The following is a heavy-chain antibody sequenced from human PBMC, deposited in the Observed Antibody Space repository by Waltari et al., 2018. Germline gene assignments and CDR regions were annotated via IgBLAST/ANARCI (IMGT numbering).Heavy chain of an antibody. V-gene: IGHV1-69*05. CDR2: IIPIFGTA. Sequence: HVQLVQSGAEVQKPGSSVKVSCKADGGTFSSYVISWVRLAPGQGLEWMGGIIPIFGTANYAQKFQGRVTITTDESTSTAYMELSSLRSEDTAVYYCAREIGYGDRTHPGDYWGQGTLVTVSS. CDR3: AREIGYGDRTHPGDY. J-gene: IGHJ4*02. CDR1: GGTFSSYV. D-gene: IGHD4-17*01.